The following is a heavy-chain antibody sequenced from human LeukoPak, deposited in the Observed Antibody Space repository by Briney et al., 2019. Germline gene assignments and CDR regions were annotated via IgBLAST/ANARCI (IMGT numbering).Heavy chain of an antibody. CDR2: IYYSGST. CDR3: AREGWDL. J-gene: IGHJ2*01. D-gene: IGHD2-15*01. V-gene: IGHV4-61*08. Sequence: SETLSLTCTVSGASLNSGGYYWNWIRQPPGKEPEWIGYIYYSGSTNYNRSPKSRVTISVDTSKNQFSLKLTSVTAADTAVYYCAREGWDLWGRGTLVTVSS. CDR1: GASLNSGGYY.